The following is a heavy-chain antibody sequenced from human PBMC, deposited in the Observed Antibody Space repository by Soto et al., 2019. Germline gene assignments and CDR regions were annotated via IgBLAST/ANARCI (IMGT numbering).Heavy chain of an antibody. Sequence: LVESGGGLVSPGGSLRLSCVASGFRFSDHSMTWVRQSPGKGLQWIAYISSGSDNIYYAEFVRGRFTVSRDNAKNALFLQMNSLRDDDTATYYCARLPKGSLVTAWGQGTRVTVSS. V-gene: IGHV3-48*02. CDR3: ARLPKGSLVTA. CDR1: GFRFSDHS. CDR2: ISSGSDNI. J-gene: IGHJ4*02. D-gene: IGHD2-21*02.